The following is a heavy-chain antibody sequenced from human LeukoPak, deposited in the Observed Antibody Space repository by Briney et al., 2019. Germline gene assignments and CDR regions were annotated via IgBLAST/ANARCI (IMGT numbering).Heavy chain of an antibody. J-gene: IGHJ4*02. V-gene: IGHV3-53*01. CDR2: IYSGGST. CDR1: GFTVSSNY. D-gene: IGHD3-22*01. Sequence: RGSLRLSCAASGFTVSSNYMSWVRQAPGKGLEWVSVIYSGGSTYYADSVKGRFTISRDNSKNTLYLQMNSLRAEDTAVYYCARKAYYDSSGYSDYWGQGTLVTVSS. CDR3: ARKAYYDSSGYSDY.